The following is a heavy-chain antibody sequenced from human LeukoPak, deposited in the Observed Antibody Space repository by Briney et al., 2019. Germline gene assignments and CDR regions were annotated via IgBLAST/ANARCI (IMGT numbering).Heavy chain of an antibody. J-gene: IGHJ3*02. V-gene: IGHV4-59*12. D-gene: IGHD6-19*01. Sequence: PSETLSHTCTVSGGSISSYYWSWIRQPPGKGLEWIGYIYYSGSTNYNPSLKSRVTISVDTSKNQFSLKLSSVTAADTAVYYCARVPPVADAFDIWGQGTMVTVSS. CDR1: GGSISSYY. CDR2: IYYSGST. CDR3: ARVPPVADAFDI.